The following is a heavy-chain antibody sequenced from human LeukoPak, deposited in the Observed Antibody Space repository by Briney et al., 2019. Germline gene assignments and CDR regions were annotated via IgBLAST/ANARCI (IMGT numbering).Heavy chain of an antibody. V-gene: IGHV5-51*01. Sequence: GKSLKISCKGSGYTFTTYWIAWVRQMPGKGLEWMGIIYPGDSDTRYSPSFQGQVTISADKSVSTAYLQWSRLKASDTAMYYCARGHCSSTSCSGDAFDIWGRGTMVTVSS. D-gene: IGHD2-2*01. CDR2: IYPGDSDT. CDR3: ARGHCSSTSCSGDAFDI. CDR1: GYTFTTYW. J-gene: IGHJ3*02.